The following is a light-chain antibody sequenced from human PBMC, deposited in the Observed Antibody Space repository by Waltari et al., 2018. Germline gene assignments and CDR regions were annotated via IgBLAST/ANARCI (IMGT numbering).Light chain of an antibody. J-gene: IGLJ3*02. CDR2: VNSEGSH. CDR1: SGHSSNI. CDR3: QTGGHGTWV. V-gene: IGLV4-69*01. Sequence: QLVLTQSPSASASLGASVKLTCTLSSGHSSNIIAWHQQQPEKGPGYLMKVNSEGSHSKGDEIPEPFSGSSSGAERYLTISSLQSEDEADYYCQTGGHGTWVFGGGTKLTVL.